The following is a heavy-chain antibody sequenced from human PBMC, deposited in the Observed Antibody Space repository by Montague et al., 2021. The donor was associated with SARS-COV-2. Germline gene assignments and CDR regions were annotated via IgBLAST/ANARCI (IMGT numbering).Heavy chain of an antibody. V-gene: IGHV4-4*09. CDR1: SGSLSNYY. Sequence: SETLSLTCTVSSGSLSNYYWSWIRQSPDKGLEWTGYMYETGNMIYNPSLRSRVSISADTSKGQFSLRLTSVTAADSARYYCARNMAYWGQGVLVTV. CDR3: ARNMAY. D-gene: IGHD2/OR15-2a*01. J-gene: IGHJ4*02. CDR2: MYETGNM.